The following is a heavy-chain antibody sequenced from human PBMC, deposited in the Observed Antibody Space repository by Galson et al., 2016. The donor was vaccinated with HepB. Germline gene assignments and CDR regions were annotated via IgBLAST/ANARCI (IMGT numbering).Heavy chain of an antibody. CDR1: GFTVSSNY. CDR2: ISSSSDNK. V-gene: IGHV3-21*01. Sequence: SLRLSCAASGFTVSSNYMNWVRQAPGKGPEWVSGISSSSDNKVYAESVKGRFTISRDNAKNSLYLQMNSLRAEDTAVYYCARRGSEEKGYFDLWGRGTLVTVSS. CDR3: ARRGSEEKGYFDL. D-gene: IGHD6-25*01. J-gene: IGHJ2*01.